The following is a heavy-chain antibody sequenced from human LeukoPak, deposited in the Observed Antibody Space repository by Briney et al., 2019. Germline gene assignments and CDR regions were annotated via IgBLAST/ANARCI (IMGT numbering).Heavy chain of an antibody. CDR2: IRGSGGST. D-gene: IGHD6-19*01. J-gene: IGHJ4*02. CDR1: GSTFSSYA. Sequence: PGGCLRLSCAASGSTFSSYAMSWVRQAPGKGLEWVSGIRGSGGSTYYADSVKGRFTISRDNSKNTLYLQMNSLRAEDTAVYYCAKVRAVAGPSTFVGWGQGTLVTVSS. CDR3: AKVRAVAGPSTFVG. V-gene: IGHV3-23*01.